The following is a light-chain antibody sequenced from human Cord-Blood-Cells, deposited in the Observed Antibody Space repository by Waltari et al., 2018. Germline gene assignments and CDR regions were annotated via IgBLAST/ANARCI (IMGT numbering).Light chain of an antibody. V-gene: IGLV2-14*03. J-gene: IGLJ1*01. CDR1: SSHVGGYNY. CDR3: RSYTSSSTPYV. Sequence: QSALTQPASVSGSPVQSITISCTGTSSHVGGYNYVSWYQQHPGKAPKLMIYNVSNPPSGVSNHVSGSKYGNTASLTISELQADDEADYYCRSYTSSSTPYVFGTGTKVTVL. CDR2: NVS.